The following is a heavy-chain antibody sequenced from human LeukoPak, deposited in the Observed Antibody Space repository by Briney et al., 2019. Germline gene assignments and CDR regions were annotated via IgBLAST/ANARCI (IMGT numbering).Heavy chain of an antibody. V-gene: IGHV4-34*01. CDR1: GGSFSGYY. J-gene: IGHJ5*02. Sequence: SETLPLTCAVYGGSFSGYYWSWIRQPPGKGLEWIGEINHSGSTNYNPSLKSRVTVSVDTSKNQFSLKLSSVTAADTAVYYCARGGGAYNWFDPWGQGTLVTVSS. CDR2: INHSGST. D-gene: IGHD4-17*01. CDR3: ARGGGAYNWFDP.